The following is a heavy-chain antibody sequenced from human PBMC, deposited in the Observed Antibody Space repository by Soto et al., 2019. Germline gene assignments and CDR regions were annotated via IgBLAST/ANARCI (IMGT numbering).Heavy chain of an antibody. J-gene: IGHJ5*02. D-gene: IGHD3-16*01. Sequence: GGSLRLSCAASGFTFSSYSMNWVRQAPGKGLEWVSYISSSSSTIYYADSVKGRFTISRDNAKNSLYLQMNSLRAEDTAVYYCTRDPYFGAIDSWGQGALVTVSS. CDR1: GFTFSSYS. CDR2: ISSSSSTI. V-gene: IGHV3-48*01. CDR3: TRDPYFGAIDS.